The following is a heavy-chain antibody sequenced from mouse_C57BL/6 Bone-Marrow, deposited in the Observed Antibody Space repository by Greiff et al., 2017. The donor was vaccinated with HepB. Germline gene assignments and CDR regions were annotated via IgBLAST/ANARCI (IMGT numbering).Heavy chain of an antibody. V-gene: IGHV7-3*01. D-gene: IGHD2-4*01. Sequence: DVQLQESGGGLVQPGGSLSLSCAASGFTFTDYYMSWVRQPPGKALEWLGFIRNKANGYTTEYSASVKGRFTISRDNSQSILYLQMNALRAEDSATYYCARYRIYYDYDGYYAMDYWGQGTSVTVSS. CDR1: GFTFTDYY. J-gene: IGHJ4*01. CDR3: ARYRIYYDYDGYYAMDY. CDR2: IRNKANGYTT.